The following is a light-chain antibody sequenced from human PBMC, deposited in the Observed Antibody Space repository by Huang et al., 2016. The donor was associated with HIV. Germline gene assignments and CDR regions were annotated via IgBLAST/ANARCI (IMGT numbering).Light chain of an antibody. CDR1: QSVSSY. Sequence: EIVLTQSPATLSLSPGERATLSCRASQSVSSYLAWYQQKPGQAPRLLIYDASHRATGVPVRFSGSGSGTDFTLTISSLEPEDFAVYHCQQRTDWPAFGQGTRLEIK. CDR2: DAS. CDR3: QQRTDWPA. V-gene: IGKV3-11*01. J-gene: IGKJ5*01.